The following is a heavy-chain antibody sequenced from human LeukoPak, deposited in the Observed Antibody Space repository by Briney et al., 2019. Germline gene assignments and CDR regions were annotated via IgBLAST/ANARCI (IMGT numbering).Heavy chain of an antibody. CDR2: IYSAGNT. J-gene: IGHJ4*02. CDR1: GFTVSSXY. CDR3: ARVAYGDYLYYFDY. D-gene: IGHD4-17*01. V-gene: IGHV3-53*01. Sequence: GGXXXXXXAXSGFTVSSXYMSWVRQAPGKGLEWVSVIYSAGNTYYAHSVKRRFTISRDNSKNPLYLQMNSLRAEDTAVYYCARVAYGDYLYYFDYWGQGTLVTVSS.